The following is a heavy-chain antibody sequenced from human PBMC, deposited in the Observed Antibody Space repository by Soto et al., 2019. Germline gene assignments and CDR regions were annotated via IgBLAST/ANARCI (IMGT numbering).Heavy chain of an antibody. D-gene: IGHD6-19*01. Sequence: QVQLVESGGGVVQPGRSLRLSCAASGFTFSSYGMHWVRQAPGKGLEWVAVISYDGSNKYYADSVKGRFTISRDNSKNPLYLQMNSLRAEDTAVYYCAKEKGIAVAGYFDYWGQGTLVTVSS. CDR2: ISYDGSNK. J-gene: IGHJ4*02. V-gene: IGHV3-30*18. CDR3: AKEKGIAVAGYFDY. CDR1: GFTFSSYG.